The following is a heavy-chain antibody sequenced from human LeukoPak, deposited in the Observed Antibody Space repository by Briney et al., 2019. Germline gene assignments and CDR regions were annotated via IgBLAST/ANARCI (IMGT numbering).Heavy chain of an antibody. CDR1: GFIFNNFW. J-gene: IGHJ4*02. CDR2: IRQDGGAK. Sequence: PGGSLRLSCTASGFIFNNFWMSWVRQAPGEGLEWVANIRQDGGAKNYVDSVKGRFTISRNNAKNSLYLQMNSLRAEDTAVYYCASLGCSSTSCYNYWGQGTLVTVSS. V-gene: IGHV3-7*01. CDR3: ASLGCSSTSCYNY. D-gene: IGHD2-2*02.